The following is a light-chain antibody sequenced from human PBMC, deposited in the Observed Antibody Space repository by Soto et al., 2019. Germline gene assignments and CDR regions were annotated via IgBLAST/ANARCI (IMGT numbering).Light chain of an antibody. V-gene: IGKV3-20*01. CDR2: GTS. CDR1: QSVPSSS. J-gene: IGKJ2*01. CDR3: QQYGNSPT. Sequence: EIVLRQSPGTLSLSPGERATVACRASQSVPSSSLAWYQQKPGQGPRLLIYGTSRRATGIPDRFSGSGSGTDFTLTISRLELEDSAVYFCQQYGNSPTFGQGTKLQIK.